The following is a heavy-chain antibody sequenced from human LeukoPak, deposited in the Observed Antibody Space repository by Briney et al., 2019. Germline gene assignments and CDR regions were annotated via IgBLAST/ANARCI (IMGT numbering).Heavy chain of an antibody. Sequence: ASVKVSCKASGYTFTSYAMHWVRQAPGQRLEWMGWINAGNGNTKYSQKFQGRVTITRDTSASTAYMELSSLRSEDTAVYYCARDAGSPYYDILTGSFDYWGQGTLVTVSS. V-gene: IGHV1-3*01. CDR1: GYTFTSYA. CDR2: INAGNGNT. D-gene: IGHD3-9*01. J-gene: IGHJ4*02. CDR3: ARDAGSPYYDILTGSFDY.